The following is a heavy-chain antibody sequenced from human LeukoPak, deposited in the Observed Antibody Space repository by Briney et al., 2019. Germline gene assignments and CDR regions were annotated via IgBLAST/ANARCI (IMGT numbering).Heavy chain of an antibody. Sequence: GGSLRLSCAASGITFTNYWMHWVRQAPGKGLVWVSHIDIEGSYTTYADSVKGRFTISRDNAKNTLYLQMNSLRAEDTAVYYCAKDILPSAPDAFDIWGQGTMVTVSS. D-gene: IGHD6-6*01. CDR2: IDIEGSYT. J-gene: IGHJ3*02. CDR1: GITFTNYW. CDR3: AKDILPSAPDAFDI. V-gene: IGHV3-74*01.